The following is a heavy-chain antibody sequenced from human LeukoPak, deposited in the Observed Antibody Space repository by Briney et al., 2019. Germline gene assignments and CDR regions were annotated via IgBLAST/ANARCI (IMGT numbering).Heavy chain of an antibody. CDR3: ARRIAASDAFDY. D-gene: IGHD6-25*01. CDR1: GGSIRSYY. V-gene: IGHV4-59*08. Sequence: PSETLSLTCTVSGGSIRSYYWSWIRQPPGKGLEWLAYIYYSGSTNYSPSLKSRVTMSVDTSKNQFSLSLTSVTAADTAVYYCARRIAASDAFDYWGRGTLVTVSS. CDR2: IYYSGST. J-gene: IGHJ4*02.